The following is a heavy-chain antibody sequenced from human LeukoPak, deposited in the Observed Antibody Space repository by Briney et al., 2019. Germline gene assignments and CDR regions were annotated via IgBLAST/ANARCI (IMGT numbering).Heavy chain of an antibody. J-gene: IGHJ2*01. CDR3: AREMYSSRAFDL. Sequence: GSLRLSCAASGFTFSSYDMHWVRQATGKGLEWVSAIGTAGDTYYPGSVKGRFTISRENAKNSLYLQMNSLRAGDTAVYYCAREMYSSRAFDLWGRGSLVTFSS. D-gene: IGHD6-13*01. CDR2: IGTAGDT. CDR1: GFTFSSYD. V-gene: IGHV3-13*01.